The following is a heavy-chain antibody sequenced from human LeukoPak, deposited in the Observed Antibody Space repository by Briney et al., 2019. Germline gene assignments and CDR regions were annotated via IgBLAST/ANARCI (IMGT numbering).Heavy chain of an antibody. V-gene: IGHV3-48*03. CDR2: ISSSGSTI. D-gene: IGHD2-21*02. Sequence: GGSLRLSCAASGFTFSSYEMNWVRQAPGKGLEWVSYISSSGSTIYYADSVKGQFTISRDNAKNSLYLQMNSLRAEDTAVYYCASSDWGSPEPHNWFDPWGQGTLVTVSS. J-gene: IGHJ5*02. CDR1: GFTFSSYE. CDR3: ASSDWGSPEPHNWFDP.